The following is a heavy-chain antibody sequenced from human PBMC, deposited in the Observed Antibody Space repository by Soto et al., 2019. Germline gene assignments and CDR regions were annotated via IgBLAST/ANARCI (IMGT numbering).Heavy chain of an antibody. V-gene: IGHV4-34*01. J-gene: IGHJ4*02. CDR1: GGSFSGYY. CDR2: INHSGST. Sequence: QVQLQQWGAGLLKPSETLSLTCAVYGGSFSGYYWSWIRQPPGKGLEWIGEINHSGSTNYNPSLKSRVTISVDTSKNQFSLKLSSVTAADTAVYYCARASKNYGKGTWHDYWGQGTLVTVSS. CDR3: ARASKNYGKGTWHDY. D-gene: IGHD3-10*01.